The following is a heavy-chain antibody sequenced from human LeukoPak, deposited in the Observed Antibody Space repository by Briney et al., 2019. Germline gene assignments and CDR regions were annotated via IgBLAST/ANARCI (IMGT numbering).Heavy chain of an antibody. V-gene: IGHV1-69*04. Sequence: SVKVSCKASGGTFSSYAISWVRQAPGQGLEWMGRIIPILGIANYAQKFQGRVTITADKSTSTAYMELSSLRSEDTAVYYCARIACSSTSCYAPYYFDYWGQGTLVTVSS. CDR2: IIPILGIA. CDR1: GGTFSSYA. J-gene: IGHJ4*02. CDR3: ARIACSSTSCYAPYYFDY. D-gene: IGHD2-2*01.